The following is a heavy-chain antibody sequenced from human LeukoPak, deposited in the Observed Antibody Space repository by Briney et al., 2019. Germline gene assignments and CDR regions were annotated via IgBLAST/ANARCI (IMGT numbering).Heavy chain of an antibody. D-gene: IGHD6-6*01. CDR3: ARVNRVAARRGYHYYYGMDV. Sequence: ASVKVSCKASGYTFTRYFISWVRQAPGQGLEWMGWISGYNGNTNYAQKFQGRVTMTTDTSTNTAYMELRSLTSDDTAVYYCARVNRVAARRGYHYYYGMDVWGQGTTVTVSS. CDR2: ISGYNGNT. V-gene: IGHV1-18*01. CDR1: GYTFTRYF. J-gene: IGHJ6*02.